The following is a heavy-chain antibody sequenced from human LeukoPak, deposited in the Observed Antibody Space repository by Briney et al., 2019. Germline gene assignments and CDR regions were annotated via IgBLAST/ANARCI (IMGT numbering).Heavy chain of an antibody. D-gene: IGHD4-23*01. J-gene: IGHJ4*02. CDR3: ARALWVVTPGRWSPGMIDY. CDR2: IYSSGKT. Sequence: PSETLSLTCTVSGGSINNYYWTWIRQPAGKGLEWIGRIYSSGKTNYNPSLKSRVTISVDTSKNQFSLKLSSVTAADTAVYYCARALWVVTPGRWSPGMIDYWGQGTLVTVSS. V-gene: IGHV4-4*07. CDR1: GGSINNYY.